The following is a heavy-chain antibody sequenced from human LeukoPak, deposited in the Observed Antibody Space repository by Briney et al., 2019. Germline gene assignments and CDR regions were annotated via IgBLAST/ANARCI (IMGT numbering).Heavy chain of an antibody. V-gene: IGHV4-34*01. Sequence: SETLSLTCAVYGGSFSGYYWSWIRQPPGKGLEWIGEINHSGSTNYNPSLKSRVTISVDTSKNQFSLKLSSVTAADTAVYYCARALTWTKNGFDPWGQGTQVTVSS. CDR3: ARALTWTKNGFDP. CDR1: GGSFSGYY. D-gene: IGHD3/OR15-3a*01. CDR2: INHSGST. J-gene: IGHJ5*02.